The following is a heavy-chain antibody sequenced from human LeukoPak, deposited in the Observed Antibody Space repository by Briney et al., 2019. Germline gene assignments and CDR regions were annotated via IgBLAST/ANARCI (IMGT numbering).Heavy chain of an antibody. Sequence: ASVKVSCKASGYTFTSYGISWVRQAPGQGLEWMGWISAYNGNTNYAQKLQGRVTMTTDTSTSTAYMELRSLRSDDTAVYYRARGAPSRIYSSSWSRPGRFDYWGQGTLVTVSS. CDR2: ISAYNGNT. CDR3: ARGAPSRIYSSSWSRPGRFDY. J-gene: IGHJ4*02. D-gene: IGHD6-13*01. CDR1: GYTFTSYG. V-gene: IGHV1-18*01.